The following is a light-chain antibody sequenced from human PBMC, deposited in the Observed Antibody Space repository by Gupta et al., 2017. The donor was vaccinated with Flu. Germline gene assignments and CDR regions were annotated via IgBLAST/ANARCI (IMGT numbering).Light chain of an antibody. CDR3: SSYAGSNPYV. V-gene: IGLV2-8*01. Sequence: SALTQPPSSSGSPGQSVSISCTGTSSDVGGYNSVSWYQQHPGKAPKLLLYEVSKRPSGVPDRFPGSKSGNTASLTVSGLQAEDGADYYCSSYAGSNPYVFGTGTKVTVL. CDR2: EVS. CDR1: SSDVGGYNS. J-gene: IGLJ1*01.